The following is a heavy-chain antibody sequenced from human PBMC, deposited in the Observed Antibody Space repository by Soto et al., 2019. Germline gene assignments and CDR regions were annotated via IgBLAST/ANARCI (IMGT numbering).Heavy chain of an antibody. V-gene: IGHV4-59*01. Sequence: LSLTCTVSGGSISNYYWSWIRQPPGKGLEWIGYVFYSGKINYNPSLKSRVTISVDTSKNQFSLKLTSLTAADTAVYYCARHKYFSDSSGYYSAFDYWGQGTLVTVSS. CDR2: VFYSGKI. CDR1: GGSISNYY. D-gene: IGHD3-22*01. CDR3: ARHKYFSDSSGYYSAFDY. J-gene: IGHJ4*02.